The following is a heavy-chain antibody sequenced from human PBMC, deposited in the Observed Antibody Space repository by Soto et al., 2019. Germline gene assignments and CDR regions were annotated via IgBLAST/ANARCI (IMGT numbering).Heavy chain of an antibody. CDR1: GDSVSSNSAA. D-gene: IGHD6-13*01. CDR2: TYYRSKWYN. V-gene: IGHV6-1*01. Sequence: QSQTLSLTCAISGDSVSSNSAAWNWIRQSPSRGLEWLGRTYYRSKWYNDYAVSVKSRITINPDTSKNQFSLQLNSVTPEDTAVYYCARTLIAAAHNPHFDYWGQGTLVTVSS. J-gene: IGHJ4*02. CDR3: ARTLIAAAHNPHFDY.